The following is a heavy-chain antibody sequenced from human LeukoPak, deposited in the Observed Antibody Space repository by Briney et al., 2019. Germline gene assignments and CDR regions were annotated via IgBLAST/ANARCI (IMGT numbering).Heavy chain of an antibody. CDR2: ISWNSGSI. Sequence: PGRSLRLSCAASGFTFDDYAMHWVRQAPGKGLEWVSGISWNSGSIGYADSVKGRFTISRDNAKNSLYLQMNSLRAEDTALYYCARVDSYGGYWGQGTLVTVSS. J-gene: IGHJ4*02. CDR3: ARVDSYGGY. D-gene: IGHD5-18*01. CDR1: GFTFDDYA. V-gene: IGHV3-9*01.